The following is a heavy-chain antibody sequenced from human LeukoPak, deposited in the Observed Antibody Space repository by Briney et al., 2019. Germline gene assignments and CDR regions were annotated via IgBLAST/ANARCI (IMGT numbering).Heavy chain of an antibody. V-gene: IGHV3-66*01. J-gene: IGHJ4*02. CDR3: ARVKRTPLAAAGIRD. CDR2: IYSGGST. D-gene: IGHD6-13*01. CDR1: GFTVSSNY. Sequence: GGSLRLSCAASGFTVSSNYMSWVRQAPGKGLEWVSVIYSGGSTYYADSVKGRFTISRDNSKNTLYLQMNSLRAEDTAVYYCARVKRTPLAAAGIRDWGQGTLVTVSS.